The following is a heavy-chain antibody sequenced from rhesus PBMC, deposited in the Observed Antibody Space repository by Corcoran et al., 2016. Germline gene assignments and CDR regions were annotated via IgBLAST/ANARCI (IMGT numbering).Heavy chain of an antibody. CDR2: TYYRAKWYN. D-gene: IGHD5-24*01. CDR1: GDSVSSNSAT. V-gene: IGHV6-1*01. CDR3: ARKPSGYNPFDY. Sequence: QVQLQESGPGLVKPSQTLSLTCAISGDSVSSNSATWHWIRQSPSRGFVWLGRTYYRAKWYNDYAQSVQKRISINPNTSKNQFSLQLNSVTPEDMAVYYCARKPSGYNPFDYWGRGVLVTVSS. J-gene: IGHJ4*01.